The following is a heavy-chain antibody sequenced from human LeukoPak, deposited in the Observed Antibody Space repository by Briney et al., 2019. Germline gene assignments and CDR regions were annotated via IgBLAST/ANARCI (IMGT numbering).Heavy chain of an antibody. J-gene: IGHJ6*03. V-gene: IGHV3-21*01. CDR2: INSRSTNI. CDR3: ARDAQWLVPEGYFYYMDV. Sequence: AGGSLRLSCAGSGFTFSRYSMNWFRQAPGKGLERVSSINSRSTNIFYADSVKGRFTISRDNAKTSLYLQMNSLGAEDTAVYYCARDAQWLVPEGYFYYMDVWGKGTTVTVSS. CDR1: GFTFSRYS. D-gene: IGHD6-19*01.